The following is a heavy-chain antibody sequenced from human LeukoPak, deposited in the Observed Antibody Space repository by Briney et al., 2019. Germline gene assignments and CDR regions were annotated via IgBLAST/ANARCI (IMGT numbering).Heavy chain of an antibody. CDR3: ANTILGDYYYYYMDV. CDR2: IYTSGDT. CDR1: GASISSGDSF. V-gene: IGHV4-61*02. D-gene: IGHD3-3*01. J-gene: IGHJ6*03. Sequence: PSETLSLTCSVSGASISSGDSFWSWIRQPAGKGLEWVGRIYTSGDTNYNPSLNSRVSVSVDTSMNQFSLNLTSVTAADTAVYYCANTILGDYYYYYMDVWGKGTTVTVSS.